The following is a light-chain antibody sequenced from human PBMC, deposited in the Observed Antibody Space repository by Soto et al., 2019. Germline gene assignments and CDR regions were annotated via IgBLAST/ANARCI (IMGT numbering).Light chain of an antibody. V-gene: IGKV1-5*01. CDR2: DAS. CDR3: QQYESSSPT. J-gene: IGKJ1*01. CDR1: QSINSW. Sequence: DIQMTQSPSTLAASVGDRVAITCRASQSINSWLAWYRWAPGKAPKLLIYDASSLEGGVPSRFSGSGSGTESTLIITSLQPEDFATYYCQQYESSSPTFGQGTKVDIK.